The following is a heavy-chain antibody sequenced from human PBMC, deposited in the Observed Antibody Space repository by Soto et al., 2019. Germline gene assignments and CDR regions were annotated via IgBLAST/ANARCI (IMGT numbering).Heavy chain of an antibody. Sequence: PSETLSLTCAVSGGSISSGGYSWSWIRQPPGKGLEWIGYIYHSGSTYYNPSLKSRVTISVDRSKNQFSLKLSSVTAADTAVYYCARETKGYSYGQDGNYFDYWGQETLVTVSS. J-gene: IGHJ4*02. CDR1: GGSISSGGYS. CDR3: ARETKGYSYGQDGNYFDY. D-gene: IGHD5-18*01. CDR2: IYHSGST. V-gene: IGHV4-30-2*01.